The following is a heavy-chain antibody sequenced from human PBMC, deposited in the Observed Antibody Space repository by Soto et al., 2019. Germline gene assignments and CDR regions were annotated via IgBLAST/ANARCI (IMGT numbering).Heavy chain of an antibody. V-gene: IGHV3-23*01. D-gene: IGHD2-2*01. Sequence: GGSLRLSCAASGFTFSSYAMSWVRQAPGKGLEWVSAISGSGGSTYYADSVKGRFTISRDNSKNTLYLQMNSLRAEDTAVYYCAKTSVVVPAATPSKIQDDYWGQGTLVTVSS. CDR2: ISGSGGST. J-gene: IGHJ4*02. CDR3: AKTSVVVPAATPSKIQDDY. CDR1: GFTFSSYA.